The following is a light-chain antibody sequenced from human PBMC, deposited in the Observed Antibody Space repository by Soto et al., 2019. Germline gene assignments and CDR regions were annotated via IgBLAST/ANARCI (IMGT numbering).Light chain of an antibody. V-gene: IGKV3-20*01. CDR3: QQNDSSPRT. CDR1: QSLSSNF. CDR2: DTS. Sequence: EIVLTQSPGTLSFSPGERATLSCTASQSLSSNFLAWYQQKPGQAPRLLIYDTSSRATGIPDRFSGSGSGTDFTLTISRLEPEDFAVYHCQQNDSSPRTFGQGTKVEIK. J-gene: IGKJ1*01.